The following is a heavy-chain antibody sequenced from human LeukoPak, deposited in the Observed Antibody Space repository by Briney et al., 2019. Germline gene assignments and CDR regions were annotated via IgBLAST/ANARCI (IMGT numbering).Heavy chain of an antibody. Sequence: PSQTLSLTCTVSGGSISSGSHYWSWLRQPAGTGLEWLGRIYTSGSTNYNPSLKSRVTISVDTSKNQFSLKLSSATAADTAVYYCARGLRGYSSGYYYFDYWGQGTLVTVSS. J-gene: IGHJ4*02. CDR3: ARGLRGYSSGYYYFDY. D-gene: IGHD3-22*01. V-gene: IGHV4-61*02. CDR1: GGSISSGSHY. CDR2: IYTSGST.